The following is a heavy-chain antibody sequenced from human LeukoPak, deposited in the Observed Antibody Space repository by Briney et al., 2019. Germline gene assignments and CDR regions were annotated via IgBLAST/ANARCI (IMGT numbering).Heavy chain of an antibody. V-gene: IGHV3-30*19. Sequence: PGGSLRLSCAASGFTFNRYAMHWVRQAPGKGLEWVAVISYDGSNKYYADSVKGRFTISRDNSKNTLYLQMNSLRAEDTAVYYCAREVTLTYYCDSSGYGDAFDIWGQGTMVTVSS. CDR3: AREVTLTYYCDSSGYGDAFDI. CDR1: GFTFNRYA. J-gene: IGHJ3*02. CDR2: ISYDGSNK. D-gene: IGHD3-22*01.